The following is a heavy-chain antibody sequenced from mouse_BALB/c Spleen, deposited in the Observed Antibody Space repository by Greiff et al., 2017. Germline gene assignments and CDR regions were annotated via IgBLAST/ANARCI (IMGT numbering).Heavy chain of an antibody. CDR1: GFTFSSFG. D-gene: IGHD2-14*01. J-gene: IGHJ4*01. CDR2: ISSGISTI. V-gene: IGHV5-17*02. CDR3: ARWEVRPYYSMDY. Sequence: EVQRVESGGGLVQPGGSRKLSCAASGFTFSSFGMHWVRQAPEKGLEWVAYISSGISTIYYADTVKGRFTISRDNPKNTLFLQMTSLRSEDTAMYYCARWEVRPYYSMDYWGQGTSVTVSS.